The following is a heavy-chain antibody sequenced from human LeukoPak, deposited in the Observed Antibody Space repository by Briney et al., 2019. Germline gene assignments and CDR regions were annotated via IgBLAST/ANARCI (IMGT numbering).Heavy chain of an antibody. J-gene: IGHJ1*01. CDR1: GFTVSSNF. D-gene: IGHD5-18*01. CDR3: ATDTAMVRYFQH. Sequence: GGSLRLSCAASGFTVSSNFMSWVRQAPGKGLEWVSVIYSGGSTYYADPVKGRFTISRDSSKNTLYLQMNSLRVEDTAVYYCATDTAMVRYFQHWGQGTLVTDSS. CDR2: IYSGGST. V-gene: IGHV3-53*01.